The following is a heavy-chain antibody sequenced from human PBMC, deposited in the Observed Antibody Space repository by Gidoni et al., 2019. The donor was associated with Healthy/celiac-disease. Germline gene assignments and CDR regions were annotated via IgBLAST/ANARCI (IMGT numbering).Heavy chain of an antibody. V-gene: IGHV4-34*01. J-gene: IGHJ6*03. D-gene: IGHD3-10*01. CDR3: ASSDYYGSGSYYSQPARKGMDV. CDR2: INQSGST. Sequence: QVQLQQWGAGLLKPSETLSLTCAVYGGSFSASYWTLIRQPPGKGLEWIGEINQSGSTNYNPSLKIRVTIAVDTSKNQFSLKLSSVTAADTAVYYCASSDYYGSGSYYSQPARKGMDVWGKGTTVTVSS. CDR1: GGSFSASY.